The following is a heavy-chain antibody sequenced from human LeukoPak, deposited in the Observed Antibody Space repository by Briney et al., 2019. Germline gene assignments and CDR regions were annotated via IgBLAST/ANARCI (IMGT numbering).Heavy chain of an antibody. Sequence: TSETLSLTCSVSGGSITSDYWSWIRQPPGQGLEWIGYISYGGSTSYNPFLTSRVTISVDTSKNQFSLRLTSVTAADTAVYYCARHQRDSSGYHYFDYWGKGTLVTVSS. CDR1: GGSITSDY. CDR3: ARHQRDSSGYHYFDY. CDR2: ISYGGST. J-gene: IGHJ4*02. D-gene: IGHD3-22*01. V-gene: IGHV4-59*08.